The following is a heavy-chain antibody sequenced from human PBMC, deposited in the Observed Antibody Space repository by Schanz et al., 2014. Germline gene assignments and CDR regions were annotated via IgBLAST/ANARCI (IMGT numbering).Heavy chain of an antibody. Sequence: QVQLQESGPGLVKPSETLSLTCAVSGGSISSYYWSWIRQPPGKALEWIGYIYSSGTTNYNPSLKSPVTISIDASKNQFSLKLTSVTAADTGVYYCARLGDCGDDCYSFDYWGHGTLVTVSS. CDR2: IYSSGTT. CDR1: GGSISSYY. D-gene: IGHD2-21*01. J-gene: IGHJ4*01. V-gene: IGHV4-59*01. CDR3: ARLGDCGDDCYSFDY.